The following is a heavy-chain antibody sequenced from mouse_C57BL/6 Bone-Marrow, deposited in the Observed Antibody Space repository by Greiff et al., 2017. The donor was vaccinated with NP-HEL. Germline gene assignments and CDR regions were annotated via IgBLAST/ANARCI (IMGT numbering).Heavy chain of an antibody. CDR2: INPSTGGT. V-gene: IGHV1-42*01. D-gene: IGHD4-1*01. J-gene: IGHJ4*01. CDR3: AVTGYYYAMDY. Sequence: VQLQQSGPELVKPGASVKISCKASGYSFTGYYMNWVKQSPEKSLEWIGEINPSTGGTTYNQKFKAKATLTVDKSSSTAYMQLKSLTSEDSAVYYCAVTGYYYAMDYGGQGTSVTVSS. CDR1: GYSFTGYY.